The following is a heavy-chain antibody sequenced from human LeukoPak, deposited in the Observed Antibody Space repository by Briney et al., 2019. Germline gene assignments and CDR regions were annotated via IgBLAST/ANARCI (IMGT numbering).Heavy chain of an antibody. Sequence: PSGTLSLTCAVSGGSISSSNWWSWVRQPPGRGLEWIGEIYHSGSTNYNPSLESRVTISVDKSKTQFSLKLSSVTAADTAVYYCASGGILTSFDYWGQGTLVTVSS. D-gene: IGHD3-9*01. CDR3: ASGGILTSFDY. CDR2: IYHSGST. V-gene: IGHV4-4*02. CDR1: GGSISSSNW. J-gene: IGHJ4*02.